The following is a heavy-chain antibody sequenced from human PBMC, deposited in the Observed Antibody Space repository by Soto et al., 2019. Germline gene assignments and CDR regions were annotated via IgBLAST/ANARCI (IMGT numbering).Heavy chain of an antibody. V-gene: IGHV3-74*01. CDR2: INSDGGRT. J-gene: IGHJ4*02. CDR3: GVSHTVTTDY. Sequence: EVQLVESGGGLVQPGGSLRLSCAASGLTFSSYWMHWVRQAPGKGLVWVSRINSDGGRTSYADSVEGRFTISRDNAKNTLYLLMNGLRAEDTAVYYWGVSHTVTTDYWGQGTLVTVSS. CDR1: GLTFSSYW. D-gene: IGHD4-17*01.